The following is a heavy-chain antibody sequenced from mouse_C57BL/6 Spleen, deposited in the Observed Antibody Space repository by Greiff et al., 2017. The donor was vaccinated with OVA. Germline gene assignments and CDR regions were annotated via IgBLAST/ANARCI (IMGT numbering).Heavy chain of an antibody. J-gene: IGHJ4*01. Sequence: EVQLQQSGAELVRPGASVKLSCTASGFNIKDDYMHWVKQRPEQGLEWIGWIDPENGDTEYASKFQGKATITADTSSNTAYLQLSSLTSEDTAVYYCTITTVVATVDYWGQGTSVTVSS. D-gene: IGHD1-1*01. CDR3: TITTVVATVDY. V-gene: IGHV14-4*01. CDR2: IDPENGDT. CDR1: GFNIKDDY.